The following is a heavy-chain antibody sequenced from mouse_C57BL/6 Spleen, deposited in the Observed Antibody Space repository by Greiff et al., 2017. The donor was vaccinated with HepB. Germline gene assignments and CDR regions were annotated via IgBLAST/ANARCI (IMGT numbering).Heavy chain of an antibody. V-gene: IGHV3-6*01. J-gene: IGHJ3*01. CDR1: GYSITSGYY. CDR2: ISYDGSN. D-gene: IGHD2-4*01. Sequence: ESGPGLVKPSQSLSLTCSVTGYSITSGYYWNWIRQFPGNKLEWMGYISYDGSNNYNPSLKNRISITRDTSKNQFFLKLNSVTTEDTATYYCAIYDYDGWFAYWGQGTLVTVSA. CDR3: AIYDYDGWFAY.